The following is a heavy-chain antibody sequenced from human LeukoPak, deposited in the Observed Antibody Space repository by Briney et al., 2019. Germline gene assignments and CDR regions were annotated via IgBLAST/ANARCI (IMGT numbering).Heavy chain of an antibody. CDR2: INPTSGGA. CDR3: ARGDYYDSGVYYYD. Sequence: ASVKVSCKASGYTFIGYYMHWVRQAPGQGLEWMGWINPTSGGANYAQKFQGRVTMTRDTSMSTAYMEMRNQRSDDTAVYYCARGDYYDSGVYYYDWGQGTQVTVSS. D-gene: IGHD3-22*01. CDR1: GYTFIGYY. V-gene: IGHV1-2*02. J-gene: IGHJ4*02.